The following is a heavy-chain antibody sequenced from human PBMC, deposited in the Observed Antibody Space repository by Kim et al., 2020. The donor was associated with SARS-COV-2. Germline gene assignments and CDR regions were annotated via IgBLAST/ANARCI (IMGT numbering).Heavy chain of an antibody. J-gene: IGHJ5*02. D-gene: IGHD3-10*01. Sequence: NYAQTLQGRVTMTTDTSTSTAYMELRSLRSDDTAVYYCAREYGSGSYYSAWGQGTLVTVSP. CDR3: AREYGSGSYYSA. V-gene: IGHV1-18*01.